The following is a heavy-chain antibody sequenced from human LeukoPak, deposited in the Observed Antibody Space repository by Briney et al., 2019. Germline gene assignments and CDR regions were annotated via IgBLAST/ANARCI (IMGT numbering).Heavy chain of an antibody. Sequence: GGSLRLSCAASGFTFSSYGMHWVRQAPGKGLEWVAFIRYDGSNKYHADSVKGRFTISRDNSKNTLYLQMNSLRGDNTAVYYCAKDARRINMIGVVTKRAGYFDYWGQGTLVTVSS. CDR2: IRYDGSNK. J-gene: IGHJ4*02. V-gene: IGHV3-30*02. D-gene: IGHD3-22*01. CDR3: AKDARRINMIGVVTKRAGYFDY. CDR1: GFTFSSYG.